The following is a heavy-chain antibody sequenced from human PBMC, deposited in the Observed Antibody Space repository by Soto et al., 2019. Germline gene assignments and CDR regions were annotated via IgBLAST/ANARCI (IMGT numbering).Heavy chain of an antibody. J-gene: IGHJ6*04. CDR1: GYTFTSYA. CDR2: INAGNGHT. CDR3: ARDRNDFGSGYWTCYYGMDV. D-gene: IGHD3-3*01. Sequence: ASVKVSCKASGYTFTSYAMHWVRQAPGQGLEWMGWINAGNGHTKYSQKFQGRVTITRDTSASTAYMELSSLRSEDTAVYYCARDRNDFGSGYWTCYYGMDVWGKGTRVTVS. V-gene: IGHV1-3*01.